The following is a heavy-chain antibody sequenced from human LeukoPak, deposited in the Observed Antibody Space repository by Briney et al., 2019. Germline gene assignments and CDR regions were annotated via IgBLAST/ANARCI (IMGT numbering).Heavy chain of an antibody. V-gene: IGHV1-2*02. CDR2: INPNSGGT. J-gene: IGHJ3*02. Sequence: ASVKVSCKASGYTFTSYDINWVRQATGQGLEWMGWINPNSGGTNYAQKFQGRVTMTRDTSISTAYMELSRLRSDDTAVYYCARVLRSGWFHDAFDIWGQGTMVTVSS. CDR1: GYTFTSYD. D-gene: IGHD6-19*01. CDR3: ARVLRSGWFHDAFDI.